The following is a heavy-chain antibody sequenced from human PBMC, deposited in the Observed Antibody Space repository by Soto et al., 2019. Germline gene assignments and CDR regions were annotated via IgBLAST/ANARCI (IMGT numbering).Heavy chain of an antibody. CDR3: ARDIDPPGLLFDY. CDR1: GYSFTSYW. V-gene: IGHV5-10-1*01. CDR2: IDPSDSYT. D-gene: IGHD5-12*01. J-gene: IGHJ4*02. Sequence: PGESMKISCKGSGYSFTSYWISWVRQMPGKGLEWMGRIDPSDSYTNYSPSFQGHVTISADKSISTAYLQWSSLKASDTAMYYCARDIDPPGLLFDYWCQGALVTVSS.